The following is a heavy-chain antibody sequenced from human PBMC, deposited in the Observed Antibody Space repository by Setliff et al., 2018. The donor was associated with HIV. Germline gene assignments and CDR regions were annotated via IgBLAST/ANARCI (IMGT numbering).Heavy chain of an antibody. Sequence: SVKVSCKASGGTFSSYAISWVRQAPGQGLEWMGGIMPIFGPANYAQKFQGRVTITRDEFTNTGYMELSSLRSEDTAVYYCARGRDSGYDPDGMDVWGQGTTVTVSS. CDR2: IMPIFGPA. CDR1: GGTFSSYA. CDR3: ARGRDSGYDPDGMDV. J-gene: IGHJ6*02. D-gene: IGHD5-12*01. V-gene: IGHV1-69*13.